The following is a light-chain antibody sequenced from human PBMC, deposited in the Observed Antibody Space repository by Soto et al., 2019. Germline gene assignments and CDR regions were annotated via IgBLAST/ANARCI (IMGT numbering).Light chain of an antibody. Sequence: QSVLTQPASVSGSPGQSITISCPGASSEVGGYNYVSWYQRHPGKAPKLMIYDVNNRPSGVSNRFSGSKSGNTASLTISGLQAEDEAEFYCYSYTSSSTLGVLGTGTKVTV. CDR2: DVN. CDR3: YSYTSSSTLGV. J-gene: IGLJ1*01. V-gene: IGLV2-14*01. CDR1: SSEVGGYNY.